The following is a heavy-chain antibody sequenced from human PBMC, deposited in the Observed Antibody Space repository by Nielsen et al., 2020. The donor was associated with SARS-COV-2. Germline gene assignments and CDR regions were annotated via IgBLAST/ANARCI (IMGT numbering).Heavy chain of an antibody. V-gene: IGHV1-46*01. J-gene: IGHJ4*02. Sequence: ASVKVSCKTSGYTFSNFGISWVRQVPGQGLEWVGMITPIGGTTAYARRFQGRVTMTRDTSTSTVYMLLSSLRSDDTAVYYCAREWDDYDSSAYDYWGQGTLVTVSS. D-gene: IGHD3-22*01. CDR1: GYTFSNFG. CDR3: AREWDDYDSSAYDY. CDR2: ITPIGGTT.